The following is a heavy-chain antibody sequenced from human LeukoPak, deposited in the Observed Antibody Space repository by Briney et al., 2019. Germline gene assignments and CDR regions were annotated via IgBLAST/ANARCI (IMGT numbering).Heavy chain of an antibody. CDR3: ARDTSYDFWSGYFDY. V-gene: IGHV3-33*01. D-gene: IGHD3-3*01. J-gene: IGHJ4*02. Sequence: PGRSLRLSCAASGFTFSNYGMHWVRQAPGKGLEWVAVIWYDGSNKYYADSVKGRFTISRDNSKNTLYLQMNSLRAEDTAVYYCARDTSYDFWSGYFDYWGQGTLVTVSS. CDR1: GFTFSNYG. CDR2: IWYDGSNK.